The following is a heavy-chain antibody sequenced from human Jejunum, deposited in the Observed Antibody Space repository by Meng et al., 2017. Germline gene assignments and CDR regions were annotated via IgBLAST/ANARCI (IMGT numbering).Heavy chain of an antibody. J-gene: IGHJ4*02. CDR1: GYTFTTYD. CDR3: ARGVGDLGDY. Sequence: QGQLLQYGAEMKTPGASMKVSCKASGYTFTTYDINWVRQATGQGLEWMGWVSPSSGNTRYAQKFQGRVTMTRDTSISTVYMELTSLKSDDTAVYYCARGVGDLGDYWGQGTLVTVFS. CDR2: VSPSSGNT. D-gene: IGHD3-16*01. V-gene: IGHV1-8*01.